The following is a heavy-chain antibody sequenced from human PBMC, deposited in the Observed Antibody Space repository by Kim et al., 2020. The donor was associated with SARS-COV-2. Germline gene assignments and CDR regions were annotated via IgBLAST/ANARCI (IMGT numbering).Heavy chain of an antibody. CDR2: IKQDGSEK. V-gene: IGHV3-7*01. CDR1: GFTFSSYW. D-gene: IGHD6-13*01. J-gene: IGHJ6*02. Sequence: GGSLRLSCAASGFTFSSYWMSWVRQAPGKGLEWVANIKQDGSEKYYVDSVKGRFTISRDNAKNSLYLQMNSLRAEDTAVYYCARGTRYSSSWPPGPEPGMDVWGQGTTVTVSS. CDR3: ARGTRYSSSWPPGPEPGMDV.